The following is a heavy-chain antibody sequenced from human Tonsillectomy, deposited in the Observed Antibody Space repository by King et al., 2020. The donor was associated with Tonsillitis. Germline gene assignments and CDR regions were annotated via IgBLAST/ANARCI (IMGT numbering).Heavy chain of an antibody. D-gene: IGHD2-15*01. V-gene: IGHV3-30-3*01. CDR3: ARDAAFVVVVAATGDFDY. CDR1: GFTFSSYA. J-gene: IGHJ4*02. CDR2: ISYDRSDK. Sequence: VQLVESGGGVVQPGKSLRLSCAASGFTFSSYALHWVRQTPGKGLEWVAVISYDRSDKYYADSVKGRFPISRDNSKNTLYLQMNSLRTEDTAVYYCARDAAFVVVVAATGDFDYWGQGTLVTVSS.